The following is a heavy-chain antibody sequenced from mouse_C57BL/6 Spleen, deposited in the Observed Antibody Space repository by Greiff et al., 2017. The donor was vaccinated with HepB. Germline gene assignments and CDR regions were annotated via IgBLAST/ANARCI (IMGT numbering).Heavy chain of an antibody. Sequence: VQLQQPGAELVKPGASVKMSCKASGYTFTSYWITWVKQRPGQGLEWIGDIYPGSGSTNYNEKFKSKATLTVDASSSTAYMQLSSLTSEDSAVYYCARGDYDGTAWFAYWGQGTLVTVSA. CDR2: IYPGSGST. CDR3: ARGDYDGTAWFAY. V-gene: IGHV1-55*01. D-gene: IGHD2-4*01. CDR1: GYTFTSYW. J-gene: IGHJ3*01.